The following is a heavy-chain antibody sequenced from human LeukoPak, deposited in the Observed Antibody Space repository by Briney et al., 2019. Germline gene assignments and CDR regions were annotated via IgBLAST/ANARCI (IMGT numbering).Heavy chain of an antibody. CDR1: GFTFTSYV. Sequence: GGSLRLSCATAGFTFTSYVMHWVRRTPGKGLVWVSRISHDGIISYADSVKGRFTISRDNAKNTLTLQMNSLRVGDTSVYYCARDWVYQIDYWGRGTLVTVSS. CDR3: ARDWVYQIDY. D-gene: IGHD5/OR15-5a*01. J-gene: IGHJ4*02. CDR2: ISHDGII. V-gene: IGHV3-74*01.